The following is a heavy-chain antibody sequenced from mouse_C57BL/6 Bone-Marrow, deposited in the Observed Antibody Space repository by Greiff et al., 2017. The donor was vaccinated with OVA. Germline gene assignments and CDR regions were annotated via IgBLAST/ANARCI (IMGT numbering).Heavy chain of an antibody. CDR2: IYWDDDK. Sequence: QVTLKVSGPGILQSSQTLSLTCSFSGFSLSTSGMGVSWIRQPSGKGLEWLAHIYWDDDKRYNPSLKSRLTMSKDTSRNQVFLKITSVDTADTATYDCARRPYYYGSSFYFDYWGQGTTLTVSS. D-gene: IGHD1-1*01. CDR1: GFSLSTSGMG. CDR3: ARRPYYYGSSFYFDY. V-gene: IGHV8-12*01. J-gene: IGHJ2*01.